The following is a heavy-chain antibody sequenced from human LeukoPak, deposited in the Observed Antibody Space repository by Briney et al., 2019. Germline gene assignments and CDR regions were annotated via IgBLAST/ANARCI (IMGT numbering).Heavy chain of an antibody. V-gene: IGHV4-30-2*01. D-gene: IGHD6-13*01. CDR2: IYHSGST. CDR3: ARGRGEFSSSWYVYFDY. CDR1: GGSISSGGYS. J-gene: IGHJ4*02. Sequence: SETLSLTCAVSGGSISSGGYSWSWIRQPPGKGLEWIGYIYHSGSTYYNPSLKSRVTISVDRSKNQFSLKLSSVTAADTAVYYCARGRGEFSSSWYVYFDYWGQGTLVTVSS.